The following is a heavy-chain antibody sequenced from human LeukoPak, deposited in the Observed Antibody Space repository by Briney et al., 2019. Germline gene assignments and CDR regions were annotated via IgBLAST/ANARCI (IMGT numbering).Heavy chain of an antibody. V-gene: IGHV4-4*02. CDR1: GGSINSIYW. CDR3: ARNYESGYSIGP. D-gene: IGHD3-3*01. Sequence: SETLSLTCAVSGGSINSIYWWSWVRQPPGKGLEWIGEIQHSGNINYNLSLKSRVTISVDKSKNQFSLTVTSVTAADAAIYYCARNYESGYSIGPWGQGTLVTVSS. J-gene: IGHJ5*02. CDR2: IQHSGNI.